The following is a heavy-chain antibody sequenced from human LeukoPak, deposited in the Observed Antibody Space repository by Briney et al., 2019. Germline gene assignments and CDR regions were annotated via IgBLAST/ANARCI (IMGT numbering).Heavy chain of an antibody. CDR2: ITVSSTTR. V-gene: IGHV3-48*04. J-gene: IGHJ1*01. CDR1: GFTFSGYT. CDR3: ATYSTRNAREFQS. D-gene: IGHD4-11*01. Sequence: GGSLRLSCAASGFTFSGYTMNWVRQAPGKGLEWVSYITVSSTTRYADSVRGRFIISRDNAENSLFLQMNSLRAEDTAVYYCATYSTRNAREFQSWGQGTLVTVSS.